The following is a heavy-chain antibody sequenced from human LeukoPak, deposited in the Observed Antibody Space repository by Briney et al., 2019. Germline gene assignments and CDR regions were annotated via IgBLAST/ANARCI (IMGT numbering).Heavy chain of an antibody. Sequence: PSETLSLTCAVSGYPINNAYYWVWIRQPPGKGLEWIGSLYHPDSTYYNPSLKSRVTMSVDTSKNQFSLRLSSVTAADTAVYYCARAGGLEMSTIYPHYYYYYMDVWGKGTTVTVS. D-gene: IGHD5-24*01. CDR2: LYHPDST. V-gene: IGHV4-38-2*01. CDR1: GYPINNAYY. J-gene: IGHJ6*03. CDR3: ARAGGLEMSTIYPHYYYYYMDV.